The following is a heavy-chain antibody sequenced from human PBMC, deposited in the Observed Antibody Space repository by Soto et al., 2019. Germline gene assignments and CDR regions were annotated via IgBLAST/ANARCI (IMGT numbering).Heavy chain of an antibody. CDR2: ISSNGGST. D-gene: IGHD5-12*01. J-gene: IGHJ6*02. Sequence: EVQLVESGGGLVQPGGSLRLSCAASGFTFNNYAMHWVRQAPGKGLEYVSGISSNGGSTYHANFVKGRFTISRDNSKNTLYLQMGSLRAEDRAVYYCARDHSGYEHNAYYYPGMDVWGQGTTVTVSS. CDR1: GFTFNNYA. CDR3: ARDHSGYEHNAYYYPGMDV. V-gene: IGHV3-64*01.